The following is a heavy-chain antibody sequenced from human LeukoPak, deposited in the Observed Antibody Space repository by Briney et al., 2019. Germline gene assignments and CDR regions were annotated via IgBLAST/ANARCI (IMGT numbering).Heavy chain of an antibody. CDR2: IYYSGDT. CDR3: VRGRYGSGISNWFDP. J-gene: IGHJ5*02. V-gene: IGHV4-59*01. CDR1: DGAIAGYS. Sequence: SETLSLTCTVSDGAIAGYSWSWIRQPPGKGLEWIGYIYYSGDTNYNPSLQSRVTVSVDTSKNQFSLKLTSVPAADTAVYYCVRGRYGSGISNWFDPWGQGTLVAVSS. D-gene: IGHD3-10*01.